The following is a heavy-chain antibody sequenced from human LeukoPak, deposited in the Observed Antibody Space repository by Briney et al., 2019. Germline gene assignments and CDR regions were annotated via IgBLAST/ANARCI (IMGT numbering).Heavy chain of an antibody. D-gene: IGHD3-22*01. J-gene: IGHJ4*02. CDR3: ARDRDDSSGYYRETLFDY. V-gene: IGHV1-2*02. Sequence: ASVKVSCKASGYTFTGYYMHWVRQAPGQGLEWMGWINPNSGGTNYAQKFQGRVTMTRDTPISTAYMELSRLRSDDTAVYYCARDRDDSSGYYRETLFDYWGQGTLVTVSS. CDR1: GYTFTGYY. CDR2: INPNSGGT.